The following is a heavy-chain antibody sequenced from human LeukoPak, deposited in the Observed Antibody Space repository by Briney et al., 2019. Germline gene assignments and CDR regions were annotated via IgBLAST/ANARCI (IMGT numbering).Heavy chain of an antibody. CDR1: GFTFSSYG. Sequence: GGSLRLSCAASGFTFSSYGMHWVRQAPGKGLEWVAVIWYDGSNKYYADSVKGRFTISRDNSKNTLYLQMNSLNTEDTAVYYCTTDRGITDRPVFDSWGQGTLVTVSS. V-gene: IGHV3-33*01. CDR3: TTDRGITDRPVFDS. CDR2: IWYDGSNK. D-gene: IGHD6-6*01. J-gene: IGHJ4*02.